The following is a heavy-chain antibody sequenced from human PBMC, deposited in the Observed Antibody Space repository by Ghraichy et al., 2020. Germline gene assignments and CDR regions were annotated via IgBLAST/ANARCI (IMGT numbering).Heavy chain of an antibody. CDR2: IYSGGST. Sequence: GGSLRLSCAASGFTVSSNYMSWVRQAPGKGLEWVSVIYSGGSTYYADSVKGRFTISRDNSKNTLYLQMNSLRAEDTAVYYCAREDIVVVPAAPDGGPYYYYYGMDVWGQGTTVTVSS. CDR3: AREDIVVVPAAPDGGPYYYYYGMDV. CDR1: GFTVSSNY. J-gene: IGHJ6*02. V-gene: IGHV3-53*01. D-gene: IGHD2-2*01.